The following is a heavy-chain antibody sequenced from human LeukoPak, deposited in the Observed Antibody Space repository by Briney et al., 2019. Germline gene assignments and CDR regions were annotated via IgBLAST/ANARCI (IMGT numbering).Heavy chain of an antibody. J-gene: IGHJ5*02. D-gene: IGHD2-15*01. CDR2: ISAYNGNT. CDR3: ARGGYCSGGSCYLKWFDP. CDR1: GYTFISYG. V-gene: IGHV1-18*01. Sequence: ASVKVSCKASGYTFISYGISWVRQAPGQGLEWMGWISAYNGNTNYAQKLQGRVTMTTDTSTSTAYMELRSLRSDDTAVYYCARGGYCSGGSCYLKWFDPWGQGTLVTVSS.